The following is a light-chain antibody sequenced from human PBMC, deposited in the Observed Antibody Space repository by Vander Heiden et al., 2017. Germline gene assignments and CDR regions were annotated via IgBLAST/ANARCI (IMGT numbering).Light chain of an antibody. CDR1: QRFSSN. CDR3: QQYNNWPLT. CDR2: GAS. V-gene: IGKV3-15*01. J-gene: IGKJ4*01. Sequence: EIVMTQSPATLSVSPGERATLPCRASQRFSSNLAWYQQKPGQAPRLLIYGASTRATGVPARFSGSGSGTEFTLTISSLQSEDFAVYYCQQYNNWPLTFGGGTKVEIK.